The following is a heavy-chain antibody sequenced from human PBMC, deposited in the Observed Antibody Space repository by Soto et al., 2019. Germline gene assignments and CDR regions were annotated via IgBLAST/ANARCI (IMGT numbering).Heavy chain of an antibody. Sequence: GGSLRLSCAASGFTFSSYAMHWVRQAPGKGLEWVAVISYDGSNKYYADSVKGRFTISRDNSKNTLYLQMNSLRAEDTAVYYCARGDCSGGSCYSGVVDVWGQGTTVTVSS. CDR2: ISYDGSNK. D-gene: IGHD2-15*01. CDR3: ARGDCSGGSCYSGVVDV. CDR1: GFTFSSYA. V-gene: IGHV3-30-3*01. J-gene: IGHJ6*02.